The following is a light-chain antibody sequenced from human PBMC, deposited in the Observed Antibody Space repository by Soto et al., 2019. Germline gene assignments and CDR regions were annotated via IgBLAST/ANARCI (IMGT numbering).Light chain of an antibody. CDR3: QHLRAYPFS. V-gene: IGKV1-9*01. J-gene: IGKJ2*03. Sequence: DIQLTHSPAFLSASVGDRVTVSCRASQDINTYLAWVQQKPGKVPELLVSPASTLQDGVPSRFSGRGSGTEFTLKINNLQPEDFATYYCQHLRAYPFSFGQGTKVDIK. CDR1: QDINTY. CDR2: PAS.